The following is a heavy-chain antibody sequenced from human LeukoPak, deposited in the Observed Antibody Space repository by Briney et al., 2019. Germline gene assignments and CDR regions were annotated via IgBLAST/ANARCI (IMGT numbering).Heavy chain of an antibody. CDR3: AELGITMIGGV. Sequence: GGSLRLSCAASGFTFSDSYMTWIRQAPGKGLGWVSYISSSGSTIYYADSVKGRFTISRDNAKNSLYLQMNSLRAEDTAVYYCAELGITMIGGVWGKGTTVTISS. CDR2: ISSSGSTI. V-gene: IGHV3-11*04. D-gene: IGHD3-10*02. J-gene: IGHJ6*04. CDR1: GFTFSDSY.